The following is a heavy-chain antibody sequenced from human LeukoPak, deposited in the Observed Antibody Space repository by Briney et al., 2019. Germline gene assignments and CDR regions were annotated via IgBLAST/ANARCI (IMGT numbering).Heavy chain of an antibody. V-gene: IGHV3-53*01. CDR2: IYSGGST. CDR1: GFTFSSNY. Sequence: GGSLRLSCAASGFTFSSNYMSWVRQAPGKGLEWVSVIYSGGSTYSTDSVKGRFTISRDKSKNTLYLQMNSLRAEDTAVYYCARVDSGSYFGYYYYYMDVWGKGTTVTIS. CDR3: ARVDSGSYFGYYYYYMDV. J-gene: IGHJ6*03. D-gene: IGHD1-26*01.